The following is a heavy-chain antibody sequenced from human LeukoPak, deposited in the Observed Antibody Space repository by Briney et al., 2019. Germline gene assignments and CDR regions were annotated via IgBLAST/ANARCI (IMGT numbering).Heavy chain of an antibody. CDR3: ARDRRDYDILTGYYPDAFDI. CDR2: IYYSGST. CDR1: GXSISSYY. Sequence: PSETLSLTCTVSGXSISSYYWSWIRQPPGKGLEWIGYIYYSGSTNYNPSLKSRVTISVDTSKNQFSLKLSSVTAADTAVYYCARDRRDYDILTGYYPDAFDIWGQGTMVTVSS. J-gene: IGHJ3*02. D-gene: IGHD3-9*01. V-gene: IGHV4-59*01.